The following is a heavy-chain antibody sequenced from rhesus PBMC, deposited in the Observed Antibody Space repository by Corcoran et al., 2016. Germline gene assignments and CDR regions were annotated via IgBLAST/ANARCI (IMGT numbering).Heavy chain of an antibody. D-gene: IGHD6-13*01. CDR3: ARGRRIAAGQDY. CDR1: GGSIRSSNW. Sequence: QVQLQESVPGLVKPSETLSLTCAVSGGSIRSSNWWSWIRQPPGKGLEWIGYISGSSGYTYYNPLLKSRVTISTGTSKNQFSLRLSSVTAADTAVYYCARGRRIAAGQDYWGQGVLGTVSS. J-gene: IGHJ4*01. V-gene: IGHV4-65*01. CDR2: ISGSSGYT.